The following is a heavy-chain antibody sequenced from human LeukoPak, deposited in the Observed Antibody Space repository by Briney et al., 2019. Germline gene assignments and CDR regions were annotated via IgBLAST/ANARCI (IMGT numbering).Heavy chain of an antibody. CDR3: AKGQLVDYGMDV. D-gene: IGHD6-13*01. Sequence: TGGSLRLSCAASGLTFSSMNWVRQAPGKGLEWVAVTSYDGSHIYYADSVKGRFTISRDTSKNTLYLQMNSLRAEDTAVYYCAKGQLVDYGMDVWGQGTTVTVS. V-gene: IGHV3-30*18. CDR2: TSYDGSHI. J-gene: IGHJ6*02. CDR1: GLTFSS.